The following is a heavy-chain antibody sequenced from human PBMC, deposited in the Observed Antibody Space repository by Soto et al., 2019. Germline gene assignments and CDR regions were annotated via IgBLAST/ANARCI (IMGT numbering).Heavy chain of an antibody. J-gene: IGHJ6*03. CDR2: INWNGGST. CDR3: AREGYCSSTSCPYYYYMDV. D-gene: IGHD2-2*01. V-gene: IGHV3-20*01. CDR1: GFTFDDYG. Sequence: GGSLRLSCAASGFTFDDYGMSWVRQAAGKGLEWVSGINWNGGSTGYADSVKGRFTISRDNAKNSLYLQMNSLRAEDTALYHCAREGYCSSTSCPYYYYMDVWGKGTTVTVSS.